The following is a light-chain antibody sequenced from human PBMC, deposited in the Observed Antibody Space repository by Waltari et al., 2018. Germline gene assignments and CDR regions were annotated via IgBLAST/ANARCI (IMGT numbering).Light chain of an antibody. CDR1: ESISSC. V-gene: IGKV1-5*03. J-gene: IGKJ4*01. Sequence: DIQMTQSPSTLSASAGDRVTITCRASESISSCVAWYQQKPGKAPKLLIYKASTLETGVPSRFRGSESGTEFTLTISSLQPDDFASYYCQQYKSFPLTFGGGTKVEI. CDR3: QQYKSFPLT. CDR2: KAS.